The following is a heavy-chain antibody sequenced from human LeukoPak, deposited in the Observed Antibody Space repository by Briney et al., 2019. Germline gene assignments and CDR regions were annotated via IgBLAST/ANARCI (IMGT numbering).Heavy chain of an antibody. V-gene: IGHV3-30*04. J-gene: IGHJ4*02. Sequence: GGSLRLSCAASGFTFSSYAMHWVRQAPGKGLEWVAVISYDGSNKYYADSVKGRCTISRDNSKNTLYLQMNSLRAEDTAVYYCASPAYSSSSEGAYYFDYWGQGTLVTVSS. CDR1: GFTFSSYA. D-gene: IGHD6-6*01. CDR2: ISYDGSNK. CDR3: ASPAYSSSSEGAYYFDY.